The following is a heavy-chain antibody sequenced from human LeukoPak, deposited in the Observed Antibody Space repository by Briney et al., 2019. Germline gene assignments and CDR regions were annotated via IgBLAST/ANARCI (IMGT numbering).Heavy chain of an antibody. CDR1: GFTFSNYA. Sequence: PGKSLRLSCAASGFTFSNYAMHWVRQAPGKGLEWVSLISSGGTYEYYADSVKGRFTISRDNAQNSLHLQMNSLRAEDTAVYFCARERDCGRFSCGAYYFKSWGQGTLVTVSS. CDR2: ISSGGTYE. J-gene: IGHJ4*02. D-gene: IGHD2-15*01. V-gene: IGHV3-30*07. CDR3: ARERDCGRFSCGAYYFKS.